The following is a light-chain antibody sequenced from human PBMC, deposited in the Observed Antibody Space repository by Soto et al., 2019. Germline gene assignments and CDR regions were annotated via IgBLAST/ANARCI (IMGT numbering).Light chain of an antibody. J-gene: IGKJ5*01. CDR3: QQSYSTPIT. V-gene: IGKV1-39*01. Sequence: DIQMTQSPSSLSASVGDRPSITTTASQSISSYLNWYQQKPGKAPKLLIYAASSLQSGVPSRFSGSGSGTDFTLTISSLQTEDFATYYCQQSYSTPITFGQGTRLEIK. CDR1: QSISSY. CDR2: AAS.